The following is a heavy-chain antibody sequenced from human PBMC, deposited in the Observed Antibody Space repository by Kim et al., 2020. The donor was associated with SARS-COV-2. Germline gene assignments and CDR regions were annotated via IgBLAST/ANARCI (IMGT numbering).Heavy chain of an antibody. CDR3: ARSAGSGWLFDY. J-gene: IGHJ4*02. Sequence: KYSQKFQGRVTITRDTSASTAYMELSSLRSEDTAVYYCARSAGSGWLFDYWGQGTLVTVSS. V-gene: IGHV1-3*01. D-gene: IGHD6-19*01.